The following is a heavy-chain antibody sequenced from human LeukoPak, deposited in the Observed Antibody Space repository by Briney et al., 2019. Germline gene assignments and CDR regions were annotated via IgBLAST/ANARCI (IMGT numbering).Heavy chain of an antibody. Sequence: SETLSLTCAVYGGSFSGYYWSWIRQPPGKGLEWIGEINHSGSTNYNPSLKSRVTISVDTSKIQFSLKLSSVTAADTAVYYCARQSMAAARPEGFDYWGQGTLVTVSS. CDR3: ARQSMAAARPEGFDY. V-gene: IGHV4-34*01. D-gene: IGHD6-13*01. CDR2: INHSGST. CDR1: GGSFSGYY. J-gene: IGHJ4*02.